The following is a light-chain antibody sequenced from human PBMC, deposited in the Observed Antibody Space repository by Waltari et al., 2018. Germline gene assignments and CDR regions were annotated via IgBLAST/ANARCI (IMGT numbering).Light chain of an antibody. CDR2: KAS. CDR3: QHYNNYPPT. J-gene: IGKJ4*01. Sequence: DIQTNPVPSILSASIGDNVPHNFPTSQSISTWLAWYQQKPGKAPKLLISKASILESGVPSRFSGSGSGTEFTLTINSLQPDDFATFYCQHYNNYPPTFGGGTKVEIK. V-gene: IGKV1-5*03. CDR1: QSISTW.